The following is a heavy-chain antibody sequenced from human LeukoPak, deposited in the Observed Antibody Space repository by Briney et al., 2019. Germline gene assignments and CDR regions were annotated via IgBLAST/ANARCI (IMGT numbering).Heavy chain of an antibody. V-gene: IGHV4-34*01. D-gene: IGHD6-19*01. CDR1: GGSFSGYY. Sequence: SETLSLTCAVYGGSFSGYYWSWIRQPPGKGLEWIGEINHSGSTNYNPSLKSRVTISVDKSKNQFSLKLSSVTAADTAVYYCARSRIAVAGAFDYWGQGTLVTVSS. CDR2: INHSGST. J-gene: IGHJ4*02. CDR3: ARSRIAVAGAFDY.